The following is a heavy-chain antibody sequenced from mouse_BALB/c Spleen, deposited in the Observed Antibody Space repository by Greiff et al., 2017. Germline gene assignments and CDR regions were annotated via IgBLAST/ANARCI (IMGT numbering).Heavy chain of an antibody. CDR1: GFNIKDSY. Sequence: EVKLQESGAELVKPGASVKLSCTASGFNIKDSYMHWVKQRPEQGLEWIGRIDPANGNTKYDPKFQGKATITADTSSNTAYLQLRSLTSEDTAVYYCARKGWLLRRFAYWGQGTLVTVSA. V-gene: IGHV14-3*02. CDR3: ARKGWLLRRFAY. D-gene: IGHD2-3*01. CDR2: IDPANGNT. J-gene: IGHJ3*01.